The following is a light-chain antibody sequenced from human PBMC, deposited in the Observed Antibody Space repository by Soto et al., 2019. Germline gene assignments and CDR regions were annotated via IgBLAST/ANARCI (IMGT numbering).Light chain of an antibody. CDR2: SNN. Sequence: QSVLTQPPSASGTPGQRVTISCSGSSSNNGSNTVNWYKQLPGTAPKLLIYSNNQRHSGVPDRFSGSKSSTSTSLAISGLQSEDEADYYCAAWDDSLNGRVFGTGT. V-gene: IGLV1-44*01. CDR1: SSNNGSNT. J-gene: IGLJ1*01. CDR3: AAWDDSLNGRV.